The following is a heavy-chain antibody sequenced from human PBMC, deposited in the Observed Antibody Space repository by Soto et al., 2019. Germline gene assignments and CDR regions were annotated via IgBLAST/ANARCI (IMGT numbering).Heavy chain of an antibody. J-gene: IGHJ4*02. Sequence: SETLSLTCAVYGGSFSGYYWSWIRQPPGKGLEWIGEINHSGSTNYNPSLKSRVTISVDTSKNQFSLKLSSVTAADTAVYYCARVRWVTQFDYWGQGTLVTVSS. CDR3: ARVRWVTQFDY. CDR1: GGSFSGYY. CDR2: INHSGST. D-gene: IGHD5-18*01. V-gene: IGHV4-34*01.